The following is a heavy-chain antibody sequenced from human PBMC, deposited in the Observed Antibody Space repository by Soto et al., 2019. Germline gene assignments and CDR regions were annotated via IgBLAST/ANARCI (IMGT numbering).Heavy chain of an antibody. CDR3: ARELAVQRVVAAKSRPGPNWFDP. CDR1: GGSISSGGYY. J-gene: IGHJ5*02. Sequence: QVQLQESGPGLVKPSQTLSLTCTVSGGSISSGGYYWSWIRQHPGKGLEWIGYIYYSGSTYYNPSLKSRVTISVDTSKNQFSLKLGSVTAADTAVYYCARELAVQRVVAAKSRPGPNWFDPWGQGTLVTVSS. CDR2: IYYSGST. D-gene: IGHD2-15*01. V-gene: IGHV4-31*03.